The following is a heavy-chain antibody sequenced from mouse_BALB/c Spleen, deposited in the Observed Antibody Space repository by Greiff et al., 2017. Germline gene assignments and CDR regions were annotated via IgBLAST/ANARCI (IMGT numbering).Heavy chain of an antibody. CDR3: ARLYYGSPFFDY. Sequence: EVKLVESGGGLVKPGGSLKLSCAASGFAFSSYDMSWVRQTPEKRLEWVAYISSGGGSTYYPDTVKGRFTISRDNAKNTLYLQMSSLKSEDTAMYYCARLYYGSPFFDYWGQGTTLTVSS. J-gene: IGHJ2*01. V-gene: IGHV5-12-1*01. D-gene: IGHD1-1*01. CDR2: ISSGGGST. CDR1: GFAFSSYD.